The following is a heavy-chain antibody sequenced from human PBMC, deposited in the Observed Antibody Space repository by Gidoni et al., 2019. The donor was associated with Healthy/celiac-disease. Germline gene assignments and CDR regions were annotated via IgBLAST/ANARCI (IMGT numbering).Heavy chain of an antibody. CDR3: ARVTGIVVVPAAMGFDP. D-gene: IGHD2-2*01. CDR2: INHSGST. Sequence: QVQLQQWGAGLLKPSETLSLTCAVYGGSFRGYYWSWIRQPPGKGLEWIGEINHSGSTNYNPSLKSRVTISVDTSKNQFSLKLSSVTAADTAVYYCARVTGIVVVPAAMGFDPWGQGTLVTVSS. V-gene: IGHV4-34*01. J-gene: IGHJ5*02. CDR1: GGSFRGYY.